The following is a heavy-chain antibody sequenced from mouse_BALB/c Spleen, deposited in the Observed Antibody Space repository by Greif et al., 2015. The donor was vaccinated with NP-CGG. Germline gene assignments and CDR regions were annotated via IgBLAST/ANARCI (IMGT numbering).Heavy chain of an antibody. CDR1: GYTFTSYW. J-gene: IGHJ3*01. V-gene: IGHV1-7*01. D-gene: IGHD1-1*01. CDR3: AGAPRDDGSSYVWFAY. Sequence: VQLQQSGAELAKPGASVKMSCKASGYTFTSYWMHWVKRRPGQGLEWIGYINPSTGYTEYNQKFKDKATLTADKSSSTAYMQLSSLTSEDSAVYYCAGAPRDDGSSYVWFAYWGEGTLVTVSA. CDR2: INPSTGYT.